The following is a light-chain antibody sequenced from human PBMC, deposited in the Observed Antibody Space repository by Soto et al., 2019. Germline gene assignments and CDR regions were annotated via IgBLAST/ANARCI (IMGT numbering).Light chain of an antibody. J-gene: IGKJ1*01. CDR2: GAS. CDR3: QQYNNCPPWT. Sequence: EIVMTQSPATLSVSPGERATLSCRASQSVSSNLAWYQQKPGQAPRLLIYGASTRATGIPARFSDSRSGTAFPLTISSLQAEDLAVYYCQQYNNCPPWTFGQGTKVEIK. V-gene: IGKV3-15*01. CDR1: QSVSSN.